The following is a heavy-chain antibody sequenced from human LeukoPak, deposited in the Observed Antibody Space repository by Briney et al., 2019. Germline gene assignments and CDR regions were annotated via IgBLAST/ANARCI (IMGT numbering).Heavy chain of an antibody. Sequence: GGSLRLCCAASGFTFSSYSMNWVRQAPGKGLEWVSSISSSSSYIYYADSVKGRFTISRDNAKNSLYLQMNSLRAEDTAVYYCARNIAAAGTNYYYGMDVWGQGTTVTVSS. CDR2: ISSSSSYI. V-gene: IGHV3-21*01. CDR3: ARNIAAAGTNYYYGMDV. CDR1: GFTFSSYS. D-gene: IGHD6-13*01. J-gene: IGHJ6*02.